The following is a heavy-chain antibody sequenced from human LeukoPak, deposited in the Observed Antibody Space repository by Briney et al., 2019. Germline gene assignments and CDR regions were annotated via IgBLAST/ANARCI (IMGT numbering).Heavy chain of an antibody. J-gene: IGHJ3*02. Sequence: HPSETLSLTCTVSGGSISSYYWSWIRQPAGKGLEWIGRIYTSGSTNYNPSLKSRVTMSVDTSKNQFSLKLSSVTAADTAVYYCAGTLLGYGGNAVYDAFDIWGQGTMVTVSS. V-gene: IGHV4-4*07. CDR2: IYTSGST. CDR3: AGTLLGYGGNAVYDAFDI. CDR1: GGSISSYY. D-gene: IGHD4-17*01.